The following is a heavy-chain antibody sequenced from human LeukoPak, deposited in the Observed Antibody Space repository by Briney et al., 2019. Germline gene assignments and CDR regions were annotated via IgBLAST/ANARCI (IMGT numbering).Heavy chain of an antibody. CDR3: ARDGGP. J-gene: IGHJ5*02. Sequence: SETLSLTCAVYGGSFSGYYWSWIRQPPGKGLEWIGEINHSGSTNYNPSLKSRVTISVDTSKNQFSLKLSSVTAANTAVYYCARDGGPWGQGTLVTVSS. CDR2: INHSGST. V-gene: IGHV4-34*01. CDR1: GGSFSGYY. D-gene: IGHD3-16*01.